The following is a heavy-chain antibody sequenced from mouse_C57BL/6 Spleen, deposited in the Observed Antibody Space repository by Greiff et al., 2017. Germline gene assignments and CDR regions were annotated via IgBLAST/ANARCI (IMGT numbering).Heavy chain of an antibody. J-gene: IGHJ1*03. Sequence: EVQLQESGPALVKPGASVKISCKASGYSFTDYNMNWVKQSNGKSLEWIGVINPNYGTTSYNQKFKGKATLTVDQSSSTAYMQLNSLTSEDSAVYYCARKDYYGNYGGYFDVWGTGTTVTVSS. D-gene: IGHD2-1*01. V-gene: IGHV1-39*01. CDR2: INPNYGTT. CDR3: ARKDYYGNYGGYFDV. CDR1: GYSFTDYN.